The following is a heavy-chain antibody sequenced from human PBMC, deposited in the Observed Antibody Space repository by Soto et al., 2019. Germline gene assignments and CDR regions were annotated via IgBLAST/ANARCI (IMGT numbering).Heavy chain of an antibody. Sequence: PGGSLRLSCAASGLTFSSYSMNWVRQAPGKGLEWVSYISSSSSTIYYADSVKGRFTISRDNAKNSLYLQMNSLRAEDTAVYYCARALRRLVVVPAATTDDYYYYMDVWGKGTTVTVSS. CDR1: GLTFSSYS. J-gene: IGHJ6*03. CDR3: ARALRRLVVVPAATTDDYYYYMDV. D-gene: IGHD2-2*01. V-gene: IGHV3-48*01. CDR2: ISSSSSTI.